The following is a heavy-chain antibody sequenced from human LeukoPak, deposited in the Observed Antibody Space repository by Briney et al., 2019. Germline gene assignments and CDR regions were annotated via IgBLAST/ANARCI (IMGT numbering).Heavy chain of an antibody. CDR2: IWYDGSNK. Sequence: PGRSLRLSCAASGFTFSSYGMHWVRQAPGKGLEWVAVIWYDGSNKYYADSVKGRFTISRDNSKNTLYLQMNSLRAEDTAVYYCAKERITMVWRSNWFDPWGQGTLVTVSS. CDR1: GFTFSSYG. D-gene: IGHD3-10*01. J-gene: IGHJ5*02. CDR3: AKERITMVWRSNWFDP. V-gene: IGHV3-33*06.